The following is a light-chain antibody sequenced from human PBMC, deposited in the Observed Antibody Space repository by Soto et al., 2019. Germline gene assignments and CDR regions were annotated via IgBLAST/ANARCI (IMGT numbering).Light chain of an antibody. CDR1: QSVSSN. J-gene: IGKJ1*01. V-gene: IGKV3-15*01. CDR3: QQYNNWPRT. Sequence: EIVTTQSPSTLSVSHGERATLSCRASQSVSSNLAWYQQKPGQAPRLLIYGASTRATGIPARFSGSGSGTEFTLTISSLQSEDFAVYYCQQYNNWPRTFGQGTKVDIK. CDR2: GAS.